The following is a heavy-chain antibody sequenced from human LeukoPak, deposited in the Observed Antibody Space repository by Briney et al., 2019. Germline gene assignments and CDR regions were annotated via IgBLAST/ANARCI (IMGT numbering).Heavy chain of an antibody. D-gene: IGHD6-13*01. V-gene: IGHV1-2*02. CDR3: ARDRGRAAAGTIYYYYMDV. Sequence: GASVKVSCKASGYIFTGYYMHWVRQAPGQGLEWMGWINPNSGGTNYAQKFQGRVTMTRDTSISTAYMELSRLRSDDTAVYYCARDRGRAAAGTIYYYYMDVWGKGTTVTISS. CDR2: INPNSGGT. CDR1: GYIFTGYY. J-gene: IGHJ6*03.